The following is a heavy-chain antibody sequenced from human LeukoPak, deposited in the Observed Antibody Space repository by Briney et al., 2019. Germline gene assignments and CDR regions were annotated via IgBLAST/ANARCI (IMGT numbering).Heavy chain of an antibody. D-gene: IGHD3-10*01. CDR1: GFTFNNYW. CDR3: GRGDRGPY. Sequence: GGSLRLSCAASGFTFNNYWMSWVRQAPGKGLEWVANIKRDGSEKYYVGSVKGRFTISRDNAKNSLYLQINSLRAEDTAVYFCGRGDRGPYWGQGTLVTVSS. CDR2: IKRDGSEK. V-gene: IGHV3-7*01. J-gene: IGHJ4*02.